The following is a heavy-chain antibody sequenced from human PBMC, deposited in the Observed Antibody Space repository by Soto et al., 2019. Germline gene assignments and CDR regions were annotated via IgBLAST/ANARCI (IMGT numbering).Heavy chain of an antibody. V-gene: IGHV1-46*01. J-gene: IGHJ6*02. D-gene: IGHD6-6*01. CDR1: GYTFTSYY. CDR3: ARGGYSSSLYYYYGMDV. CDR2: INPSGGST. Sequence: GSVKVSCKASGYTFTSYYMHWVRQAPGQGLEWMGIINPSGGSTSYAQKFQGRVTMTRDTSTSTVYMELSSLRSEDTAVYYCARGGYSSSLYYYYGMDVWGQGTTVTVSS.